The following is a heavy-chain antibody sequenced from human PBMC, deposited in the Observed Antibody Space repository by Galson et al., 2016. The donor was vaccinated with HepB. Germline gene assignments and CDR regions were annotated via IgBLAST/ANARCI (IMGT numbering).Heavy chain of an antibody. Sequence: SVKVSCKATGYNLADYFMYWVRQAPGQGLEWMGIIHLTENSAYYLQKFQDRITMTRDTSTSTVYMELSSLRSEDTAVYYCARPLFGELIDDAFGIWGQGTLVTVSP. V-gene: IGHV1-46*01. CDR1: GYNLADYF. D-gene: IGHD3-10*01. J-gene: IGHJ4*02. CDR3: ARPLFGELIDDAFGI. CDR2: IHLTENSA.